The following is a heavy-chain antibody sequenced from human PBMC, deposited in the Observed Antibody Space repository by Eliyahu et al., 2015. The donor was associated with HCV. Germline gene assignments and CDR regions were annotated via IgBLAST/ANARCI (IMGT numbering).Heavy chain of an antibody. J-gene: IGHJ4*02. CDR1: GFTFSXCG. CDR2: ISYTTRTI. D-gene: IGHD1-26*01. V-gene: IGHV3-48*02. Sequence: EVQLVESGGGLVQPGGSLXLSCXASGFTFSXCGFNWVRQAPGKGLESVSYISYTTRTIYYADSVKGRFTVSRDTAKNSVYLQMNSLRDEDTAMYYCAITRWGSYSFDYWGQGTLVTVSS. CDR3: AITRWGSYSFDY.